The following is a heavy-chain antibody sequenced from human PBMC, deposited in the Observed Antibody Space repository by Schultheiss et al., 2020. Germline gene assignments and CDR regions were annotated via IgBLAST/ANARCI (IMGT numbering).Heavy chain of an antibody. V-gene: IGHV4-31*01. CDR1: GGSISSGGYY. Sequence: SATLSLTCTVSGGSISSGGYYWSWIRQHPGKGLEWIGYIYYSGSTYYNPSLKSLVTISVDTSKNQFSLKLSSVTAADTAVYYCARVITEYSSSGRLNNYYYYMDVWGKGTTVTVAS. D-gene: IGHD6-6*01. CDR3: ARVITEYSSSGRLNNYYYYMDV. CDR2: IYYSGST. J-gene: IGHJ6*03.